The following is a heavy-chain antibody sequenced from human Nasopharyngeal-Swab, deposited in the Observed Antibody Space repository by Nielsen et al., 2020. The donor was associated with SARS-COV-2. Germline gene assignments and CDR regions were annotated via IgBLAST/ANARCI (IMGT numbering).Heavy chain of an antibody. Sequence: SETLSLTCSVSGGAISSGDYYWSWIRQPPGKGLEWIGYIYSSANTYYNPSLKSRANMSVDMSKNQFSLKLSSVTAADTAVYYCAGEVASANKNAFDIWGQGTMVTVS. CDR2: IYSSANT. CDR1: GGAISSGDYY. CDR3: AGEVASANKNAFDI. V-gene: IGHV4-30-4*01. D-gene: IGHD2/OR15-2a*01. J-gene: IGHJ3*02.